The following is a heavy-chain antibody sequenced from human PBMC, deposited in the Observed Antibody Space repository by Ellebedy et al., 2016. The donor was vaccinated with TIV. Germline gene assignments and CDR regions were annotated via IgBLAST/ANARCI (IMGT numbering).Heavy chain of an antibody. CDR1: GGTFSSYA. D-gene: IGHD6-19*01. CDR2: IIPIFGTA. V-gene: IGHV1-69*13. Sequence: SVKVSXXASGGTFSSYAISWVRQAPGQGLEWMGGIIPIFGTANYAQKFQGRVTITADESTSTAYMELSSLRSEDTAVYYCARKRLVRETNWFDPWGQGTLVTVSS. J-gene: IGHJ5*02. CDR3: ARKRLVRETNWFDP.